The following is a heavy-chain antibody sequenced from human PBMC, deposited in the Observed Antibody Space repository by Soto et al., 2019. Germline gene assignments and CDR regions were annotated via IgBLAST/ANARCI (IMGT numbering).Heavy chain of an antibody. CDR3: VKDESINWYSGHFRH. J-gene: IGHJ1*01. V-gene: IGHV3-9*01. CDR2: INWNSGSI. CDR1: GFTFDDYA. Sequence: HHGGSIGISSASSGFTFDDYAMHWFRQNPGKGLEWVSGINWNSGSIGYGDSVKGRFAISRDNAKNSLHLQMNSLSAEDTASYYCVKDESINWYSGHFRHWGQGNLVTGSS. D-gene: IGHD6-13*01.